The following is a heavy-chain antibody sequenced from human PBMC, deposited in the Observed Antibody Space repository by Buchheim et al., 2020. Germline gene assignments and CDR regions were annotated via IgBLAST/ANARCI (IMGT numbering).Heavy chain of an antibody. D-gene: IGHD3-10*01. CDR1: GFTFSRNA. CDR3: AITLLTYYSDSGSSYD. V-gene: IGHV3-23*01. Sequence: EVQLLESGGGLVQPGGSLRLSCAASGFTFSRNAMSWVRQAPGKGLEYVSAISGSGDSTYYADSVKGRFTISRDNSKSTLYLQMNSLRAEDTAVYYCAITLLTYYSDSGSSYDWGQGTL. J-gene: IGHJ4*02. CDR2: ISGSGDST.